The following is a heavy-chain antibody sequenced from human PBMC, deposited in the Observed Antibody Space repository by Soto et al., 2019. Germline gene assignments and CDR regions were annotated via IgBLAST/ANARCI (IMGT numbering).Heavy chain of an antibody. Sequence: QTLSLTCAISGDSVSSNSAAWNWIRQSPSRGLEWLGRTYYRSKWYNDYAVSVKSRITINPDTSKNQFSLQLNSVTPEDTAVYYCASGYCIGGSCYPGIDYYFGMDVWGQGTTVTVAS. CDR1: GDSVSSNSAA. V-gene: IGHV6-1*01. CDR2: TYYRSKWYN. J-gene: IGHJ6*02. D-gene: IGHD2-15*01. CDR3: ASGYCIGGSCYPGIDYYFGMDV.